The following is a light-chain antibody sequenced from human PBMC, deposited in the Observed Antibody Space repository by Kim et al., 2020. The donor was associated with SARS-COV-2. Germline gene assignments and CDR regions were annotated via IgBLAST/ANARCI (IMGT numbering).Light chain of an antibody. J-gene: IGLJ2*01. Sequence: GQGVTLSCSGIPSNIGGNSVHWYQQLSGAAPKLLIYDNNRRPSGVPDRFSGSKSGSSASLAISGVQSDDEADYHCAAWDDSLNGVVFGGGTQLTVL. CDR3: AAWDDSLNGVV. V-gene: IGLV1-44*01. CDR1: PSNIGGNS. CDR2: DNN.